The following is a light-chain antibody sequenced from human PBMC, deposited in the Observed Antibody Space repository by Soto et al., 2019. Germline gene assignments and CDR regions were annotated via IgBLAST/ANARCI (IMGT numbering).Light chain of an antibody. Sequence: QSALTQPASVSGSPGQSITISCTGTSRDVGGYNYVSWYQQHPGKAPKLMIYEVSDRPSGISNRFSGSKSGNTASLTISGLQADDEAYYYCSSYAGSSTFVFGTGTKVTVL. V-gene: IGLV2-14*01. CDR3: SSYAGSSTFV. J-gene: IGLJ1*01. CDR2: EVS. CDR1: SRDVGGYNY.